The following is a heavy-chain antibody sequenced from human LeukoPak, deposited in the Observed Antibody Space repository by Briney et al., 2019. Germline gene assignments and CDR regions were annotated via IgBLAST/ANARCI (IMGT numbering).Heavy chain of an antibody. D-gene: IGHD5-18*01. CDR3: ARDIGYPDY. Sequence: PSETLSLTCAVYGGSFSGYYWSWIRQPPGKGLEWIGEINHSGSTNYNPSLKSRVTISVDTSKNQFSLELSSVTAADTAVYYCARDIGYPDYWGQGTLVTVSS. J-gene: IGHJ4*02. CDR2: INHSGST. CDR1: GGSFSGYY. V-gene: IGHV4-34*01.